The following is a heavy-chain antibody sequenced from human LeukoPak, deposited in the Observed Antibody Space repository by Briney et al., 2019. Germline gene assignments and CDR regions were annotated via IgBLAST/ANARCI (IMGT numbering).Heavy chain of an antibody. CDR1: GFTFSSYA. Sequence: GGSLRLSCAASGFTFSSYAMSWVRQAPGKGLEWVSAISGSGGSTYYADSVKGRFTISRDNSKNTLYLQMNSLRAEDTAVYNCAKEDYYDSSGYSGYWGQGTLVTVSS. V-gene: IGHV3-23*01. J-gene: IGHJ4*02. CDR3: AKEDYYDSSGYSGY. D-gene: IGHD3-22*01. CDR2: ISGSGGST.